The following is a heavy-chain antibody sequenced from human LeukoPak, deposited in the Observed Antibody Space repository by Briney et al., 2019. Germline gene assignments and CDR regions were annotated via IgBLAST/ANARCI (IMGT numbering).Heavy chain of an antibody. CDR1: GFTFSSYA. CDR3: ARIYSYYYYMDV. Sequence: GGSLRLSCAASGFTFSSYAMSWVRQAPGKGLEWVSAISGSGGSTYYADSVKGRFTISRDNSKNTLNLQMNSLRAEDTAVYYCARIYSYYYYMDVWGKGTTVTVSS. J-gene: IGHJ6*03. D-gene: IGHD4-11*01. V-gene: IGHV3-23*01. CDR2: ISGSGGST.